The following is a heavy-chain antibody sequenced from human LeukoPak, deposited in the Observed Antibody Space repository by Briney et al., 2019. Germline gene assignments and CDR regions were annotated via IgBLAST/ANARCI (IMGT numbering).Heavy chain of an antibody. D-gene: IGHD6-13*01. CDR3: ARAGTQQFEYSSSWHLDY. CDR2: IITIFGTA. Sequence: SVKLSCKASGGTFSSYAISWVRQAPGQGLEWMGGIITIFGTANYAQKFQGRVTITADKSTTTAYMELSSLRSEDMAVYYCARAGTQQFEYSSSWHLDYWGQGTLVTVSS. J-gene: IGHJ4*02. V-gene: IGHV1-69*06. CDR1: GGTFSSYA.